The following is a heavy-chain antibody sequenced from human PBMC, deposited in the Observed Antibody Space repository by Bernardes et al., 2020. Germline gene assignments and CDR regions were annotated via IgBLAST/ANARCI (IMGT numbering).Heavy chain of an antibody. D-gene: IGHD3-22*01. CDR3: ARAFENYYDRSGNYYSDAFDI. J-gene: IGHJ3*02. CDR2: ISAFNGNT. V-gene: IGHV1-18*01. CDR1: GYSFTSYG. Sequence: ASVKVSCKVSGYSFTSYGLSWVRQAPGQGLEWMGWISAFNGNTTYAQKVQDRVTLTADTSTSTVYMELRSLRSDDTAVYYCARAFENYYDRSGNYYSDAFDIWGQGTMVTVS.